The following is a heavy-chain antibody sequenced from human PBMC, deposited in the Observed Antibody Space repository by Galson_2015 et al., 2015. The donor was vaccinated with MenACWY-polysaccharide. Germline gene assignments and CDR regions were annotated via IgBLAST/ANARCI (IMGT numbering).Heavy chain of an antibody. V-gene: IGHV3-7*01. CDR1: GFTFSTYW. CDR3: ARCPPPADIVSFSGLFDA. Sequence: SLRLSCAASGFTFSTYWMSWVRQAPGKGLEWVAIIKQDGSEQHLLDSLKGRFTISRDNAKNSLYLQMNSLRAEDTAVYYCARCPPPADIVSFSGLFDAWGQGILVTVSS. D-gene: IGHD2-2*01. J-gene: IGHJ4*02. CDR2: IKQDGSEQ.